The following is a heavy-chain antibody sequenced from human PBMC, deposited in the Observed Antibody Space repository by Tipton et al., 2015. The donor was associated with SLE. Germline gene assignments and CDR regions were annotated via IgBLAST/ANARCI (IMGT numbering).Heavy chain of an antibody. CDR2: IYYSGST. Sequence: TLSLTCTVSGGSISSSSYYWGWIRQPPGKGLEWIGSIYYSGSTYYNPSLKSRVTISVDTSKNQFSLKLSSVTAADTAVYYCAGVAGAAELLNAFDIWGQGTMVTVSS. CDR1: GGSISSSSYY. CDR3: AGVAGAAELLNAFDI. D-gene: IGHD1-26*01. J-gene: IGHJ3*02. V-gene: IGHV4-39*01.